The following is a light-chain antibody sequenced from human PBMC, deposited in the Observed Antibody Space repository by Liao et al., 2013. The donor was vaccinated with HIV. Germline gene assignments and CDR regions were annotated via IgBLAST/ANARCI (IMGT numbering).Light chain of an antibody. CDR3: QAWDSSATVV. CDR2: QST. V-gene: IGLV3-1*01. J-gene: IGLJ2*01. CDR1: MLGDKY. Sequence: SYDLTQPPSVSVSPGQTASITCSGNMLGDKYASWYQQRPGQSPVLVIYQSTKRPSGIPERFSGSNSGRTATLTISGTQAMDEADYFCQAWDSSATVVFGGGTKLTVL.